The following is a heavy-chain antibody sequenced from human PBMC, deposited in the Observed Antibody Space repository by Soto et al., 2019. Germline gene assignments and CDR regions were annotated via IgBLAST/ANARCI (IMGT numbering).Heavy chain of an antibody. CDR3: ARGRRSSGGLVY. J-gene: IGHJ4*02. Sequence: GASVKVSCKASGYTFTSYDINWVRQATGQGLEWMGWMNPNSGNTGYAQKFQGRVTMTRNTSISTAYMELSSLRSEDTAVYYCARGRRSSGGLVYWGQGTLVTVSS. D-gene: IGHD6-19*01. V-gene: IGHV1-8*01. CDR1: GYTFTSYD. CDR2: MNPNSGNT.